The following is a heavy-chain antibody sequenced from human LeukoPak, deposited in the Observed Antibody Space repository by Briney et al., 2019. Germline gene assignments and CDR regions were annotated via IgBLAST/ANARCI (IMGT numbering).Heavy chain of an antibody. CDR1: GFTFSSYG. D-gene: IGHD3-10*01. CDR3: ARLYGSGSLGDY. V-gene: IGHV3-30*02. Sequence: GGSLRLSCAASGFTFSSYGMHWVRQAPGKGLEWVAFIRYDGSNKYYADSVKVRFTISRDNSKNTLYLQMNSLRAEDTAVYYCARLYGSGSLGDYWGQGTLVTVSS. CDR2: IRYDGSNK. J-gene: IGHJ4*02.